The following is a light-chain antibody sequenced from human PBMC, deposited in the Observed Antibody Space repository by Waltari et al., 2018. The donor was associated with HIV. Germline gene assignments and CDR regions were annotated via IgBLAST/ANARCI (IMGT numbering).Light chain of an antibody. CDR2: WAS. CDR1: QSVLYSSNNENY. V-gene: IGKV4-1*01. CDR3: QQYYTTPPWT. Sequence: DIVMTQSPDSLVVSLGERATINCKSSQSVLYSSNNENYLAWYQQKPGQPPKLLIYWASTRESGVPDRFSGSGSGTDFTLTISSLQAEDVAVYYCQQYYTTPPWTFGQGTKVEVK. J-gene: IGKJ1*01.